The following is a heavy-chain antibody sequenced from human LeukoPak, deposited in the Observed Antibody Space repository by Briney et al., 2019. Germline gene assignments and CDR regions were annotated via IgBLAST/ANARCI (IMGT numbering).Heavy chain of an antibody. CDR1: GFTFSSYR. V-gene: IGHV3-21*01. D-gene: IGHD3-16*01. Sequence: GGSLRLSCAASGFTFSSYRMNWVRQAPGRGLEWVSSISSSSSYIYYADSVKGRFTISRDNAKNSLYLQMNSLRAEDTAVYYCARDTSAYFDYWGQGTLVTVSS. J-gene: IGHJ4*02. CDR3: ARDTSAYFDY. CDR2: ISSSSSYI.